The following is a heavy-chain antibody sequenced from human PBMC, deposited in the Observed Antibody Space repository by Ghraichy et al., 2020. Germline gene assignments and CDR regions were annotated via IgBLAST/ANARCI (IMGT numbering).Heavy chain of an antibody. V-gene: IGHV3-74*01. J-gene: IGHJ6*02. CDR1: GFTFSSYW. CDR3: ARNYYGSGSYPV. Sequence: GGSLRLSCAASGFTFSSYWMHWVRQAPGKGLVWVSRINSDGSSTSYADSVKGRFTISRDNAKHTLYLQMNSLRAEDTAVYYCARNYYGSGSYPVWGQGTTVTGSS. D-gene: IGHD3-10*01. CDR2: INSDGSST.